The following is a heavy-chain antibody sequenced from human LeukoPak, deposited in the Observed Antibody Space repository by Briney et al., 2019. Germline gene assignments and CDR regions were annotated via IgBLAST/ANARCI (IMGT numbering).Heavy chain of an antibody. CDR1: GYTFTSYG. V-gene: IGHV1-18*01. CDR2: ISAYNGNT. D-gene: IGHD3-22*01. CDR3: ARPYYYDSSGYYSI. Sequence: ASAKVSCKASGYTFTSYGISWVRQAPGQGLEWMGWISAYNGNTNYAQKLQGRVTMTTDTSTSTAYMELRSLRSDDTAVYYCARPYYYDSSGYYSIWGQGTLVTVSS. J-gene: IGHJ4*02.